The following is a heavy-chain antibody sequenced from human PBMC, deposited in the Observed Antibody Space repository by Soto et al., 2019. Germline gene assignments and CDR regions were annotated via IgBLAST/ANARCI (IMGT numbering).Heavy chain of an antibody. J-gene: IGHJ4*02. CDR3: ASLIVGATSYFDY. D-gene: IGHD1-26*01. CDR2: IYYSGST. CDR1: GGSISSYY. Sequence: SETLSLTCTVSGGSISSYYWSWIRQPPGKGLEWIGYIYYSGSTNYNPSLKSRVTISVDTSKNQFSLKLSSVTAADTAVYYCASLIVGATSYFDYWGQGTLVTSPQ. V-gene: IGHV4-59*01.